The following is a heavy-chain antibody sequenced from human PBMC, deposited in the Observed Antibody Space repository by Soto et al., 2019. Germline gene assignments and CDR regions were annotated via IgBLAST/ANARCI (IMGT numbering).Heavy chain of an antibody. J-gene: IGHJ5*02. CDR2: IYDSGST. CDR1: GASISITKW. V-gene: IGHV4-4*02. D-gene: IGHD3-10*01. Sequence: SETLSLTCAVSGASISITKWWSWVRQPPGKGLEWIGEIYDSGSTNYNPSLKSRVNISVDKSKNQFSLRLSSVTAADTAVYYCAKVYSGSTEWFDPWGQGTLVTVSS. CDR3: AKVYSGSTEWFDP.